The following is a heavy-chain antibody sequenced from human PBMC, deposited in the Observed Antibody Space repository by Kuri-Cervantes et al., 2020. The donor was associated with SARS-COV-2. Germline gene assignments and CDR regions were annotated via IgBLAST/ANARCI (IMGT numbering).Heavy chain of an antibody. CDR3: ARSGGYSSFKFYINWFDP. Sequence: GESLKISCAASRFTFSSYAMHWVRQAPGKGLEWVAVISYDGSNKYYADSVKGRFTISRDNSKSTVYLQMNSLRPEDTALYYCARSGGYSSFKFYINWFDPWGQGTQVTVSS. CDR1: RFTFSSYA. V-gene: IGHV3-30-3*01. D-gene: IGHD5-12*01. CDR2: ISYDGSNK. J-gene: IGHJ5*02.